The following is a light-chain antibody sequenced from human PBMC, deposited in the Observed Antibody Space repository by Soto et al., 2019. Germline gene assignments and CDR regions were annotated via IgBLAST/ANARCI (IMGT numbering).Light chain of an antibody. J-gene: IGLJ3*02. CDR2: SNN. CDR1: SSNIGSNT. CDR3: AAWDDSLNGSWV. V-gene: IGLV1-44*01. Sequence: QAVVTQPPSASGTPGQRVTISCSGSSSNIGSNTVNWYQQLPGTAPKLLIYSNNQRPSGVPDRCSGSKSGTSASLAISGLQSEDEADYYCAAWDDSLNGSWVFGGGTKLTVL.